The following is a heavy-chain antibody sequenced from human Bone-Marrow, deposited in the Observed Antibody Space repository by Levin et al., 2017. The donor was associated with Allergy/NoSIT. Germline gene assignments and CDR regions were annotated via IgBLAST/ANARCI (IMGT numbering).Heavy chain of an antibody. CDR2: IIPIFGTA. D-gene: IGHD2-2*01. J-gene: IGHJ6*02. Sequence: SVKVSCKASGGTFSSYAISWVRQAPGQGLEWMGGIIPIFGTANYAQKFQGRVTITADESTSTAYMEVSSLRSEDKAVYYCARARDCSSTSCPTHYYYYYGMDVWGQGTTVTVSS. CDR1: GGTFSSYA. CDR3: ARARDCSSTSCPTHYYYYYGMDV. V-gene: IGHV1-69*13.